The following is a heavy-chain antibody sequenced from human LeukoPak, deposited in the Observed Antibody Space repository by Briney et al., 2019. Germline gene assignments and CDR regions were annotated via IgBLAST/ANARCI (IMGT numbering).Heavy chain of an antibody. CDR1: GFTFSSYG. CDR2: ISYDGSNK. J-gene: IGHJ4*02. CDR3: AKHPSPNEQLLPYDY. D-gene: IGHD2-2*01. Sequence: GGSLRLSCAASGFTFSSYGMHWVRQAPGKGLEWVAVISYDGSNKYYADSVKGRFTISRDNSKNTLYLQMNSLRAEDTAVYYCAKHPSPNEQLLPYDYWGQGTLVTVSS. V-gene: IGHV3-30*18.